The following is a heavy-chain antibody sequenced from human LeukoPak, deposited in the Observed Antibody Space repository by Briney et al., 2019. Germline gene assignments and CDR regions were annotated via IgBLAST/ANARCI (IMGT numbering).Heavy chain of an antibody. CDR2: VYYTGKT. CDR1: GDAISSFY. J-gene: IGHJ4*02. CDR3: ARGGYHGGYSQGSPFDC. V-gene: IGHV4-59*01. D-gene: IGHD1-26*01. Sequence: PPETPSPTSIVSGDAISSFYRSWIRQPPGKGPEWIGHVYYTGKTKYNPSLQSRVTISVGTSKNQFSLHLSSATAADTAVYFCARGGYHGGYSQGSPFDCWVRGTQVAVSS.